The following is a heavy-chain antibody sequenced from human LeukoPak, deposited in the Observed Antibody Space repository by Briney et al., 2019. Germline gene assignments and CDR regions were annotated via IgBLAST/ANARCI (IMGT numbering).Heavy chain of an antibody. J-gene: IGHJ4*02. CDR1: GGSISSSSYY. Sequence: SETLSLTCTVSGGSISSSSYYWGWIRQPPGKGLEWIGSIYYSGSTYYNPSLKSRVTISVDTSKNQFSLKLSSVTAADTAVYYCARVGVGATQAEIDYWGQGTLVTVSS. V-gene: IGHV4-39*07. D-gene: IGHD1-26*01. CDR2: IYYSGST. CDR3: ARVGVGATQAEIDY.